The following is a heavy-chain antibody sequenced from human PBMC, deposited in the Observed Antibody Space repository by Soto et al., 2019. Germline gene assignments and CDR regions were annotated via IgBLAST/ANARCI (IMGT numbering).Heavy chain of an antibody. J-gene: IGHJ3*01. D-gene: IGHD1-26*01. Sequence: QVQLQESGPGLVKPSETLSLTCTVSGGSISSYYWSWIRQPPGKGLEWIGYIYYSGSTNYNPSLKSRVTISLDTSKNPFSLKLSSVTAADTAVYYCASHGGGSYAWEEAFEFWCQRTVVTVSS. CDR2: IYYSGST. V-gene: IGHV4-59*08. CDR3: ASHGGGSYAWEEAFEF. CDR1: GGSISSYY.